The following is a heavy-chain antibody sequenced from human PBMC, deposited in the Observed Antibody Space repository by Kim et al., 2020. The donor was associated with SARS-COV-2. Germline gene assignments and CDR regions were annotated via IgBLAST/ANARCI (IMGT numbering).Heavy chain of an antibody. CDR2: ISYDGSNK. D-gene: IGHD3-22*01. Sequence: GGSLRLSCAASGFTFSSYGMHWVRQAPGKGLEWVAVISYDGSNKYYADSVKGRFTISRDNSKNTLYLQMNSLRAEDTAVYYCASLYDSSGYYYEYFDYWGQGTLVTVSS. CDR3: ASLYDSSGYYYEYFDY. CDR1: GFTFSSYG. V-gene: IGHV3-30*03. J-gene: IGHJ4*02.